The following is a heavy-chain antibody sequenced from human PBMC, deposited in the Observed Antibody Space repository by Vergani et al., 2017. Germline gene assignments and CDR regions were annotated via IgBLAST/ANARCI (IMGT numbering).Heavy chain of an antibody. D-gene: IGHD2-2*02. CDR2: INNNGGST. CDR3: AKVYCSSTTCYKNWFDP. V-gene: IGHV3-23*01. CDR1: GFTFNSYA. Sequence: QLLESGGGLIQPGGSLRLSCAASGFTFNSYAMTWVRQAPGKGLEWVSGINNNGGSTYYADSVKGRFTISRDNSKNTLYLQMTDLRAEDTAVYYCAKVYCSSTTCYKNWFDPWGQGTLVTVSS. J-gene: IGHJ5*02.